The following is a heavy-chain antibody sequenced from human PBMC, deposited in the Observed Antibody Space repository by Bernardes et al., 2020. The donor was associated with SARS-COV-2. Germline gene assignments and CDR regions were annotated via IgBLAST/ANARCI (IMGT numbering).Heavy chain of an antibody. D-gene: IGHD3-22*01. CDR2: INPSGCST. CDR1: GYTFTSYY. V-gene: IGHV1-46*01. CDR3: AREGTEDYYDSSGYYVGGFDY. J-gene: IGHJ4*02. Sequence: ASVKVSCKASGYTFTSYYMHWVRQAPGQGLEWMGIINPSGCSTSYAQKFQGRVTMTRDTSTSTVYMELSSLRSEDTAVYYCAREGTEDYYDSSGYYVGGFDYWGQGTLVTVSS.